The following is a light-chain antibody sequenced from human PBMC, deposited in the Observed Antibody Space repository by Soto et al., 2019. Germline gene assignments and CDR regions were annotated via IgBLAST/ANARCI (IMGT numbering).Light chain of an antibody. V-gene: IGLV2-14*01. J-gene: IGLJ1*01. CDR1: SSDVGGYNY. CDR3: SSYTSSSTFYV. Sequence: SALTQPASVSGSPGEWITISCTGTSSDVGGYNYVSWYQQHPGKAPKLMIYDVSNRPSGVSNRFSGSKSGNTASLTISGLQAEDEADYYCSSYTSSSTFYVFGTGTKVTVL. CDR2: DVS.